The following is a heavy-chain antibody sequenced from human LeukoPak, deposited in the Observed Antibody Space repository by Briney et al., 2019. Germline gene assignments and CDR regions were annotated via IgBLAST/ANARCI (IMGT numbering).Heavy chain of an antibody. Sequence: PGGSLRLSCAASGFTFSSYAMSWVRQAPGKGLEWVSAIISGGSTYCADSVKGRFTISRDNSKNTLYLQMNSLRAEDTAVYYCAKDWGEGDYWGQGTLVTVSS. J-gene: IGHJ4*02. D-gene: IGHD3-16*01. CDR2: IISGGST. V-gene: IGHV3-23*01. CDR3: AKDWGEGDY. CDR1: GFTFSSYA.